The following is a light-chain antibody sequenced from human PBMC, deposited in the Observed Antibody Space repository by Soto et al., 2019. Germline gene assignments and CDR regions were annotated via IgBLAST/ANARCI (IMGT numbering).Light chain of an antibody. V-gene: IGKV3-11*01. Sequence: EIVLTQSPATLSLSPGERATLSCRASQSVSSYLAWYQQKPGQAPRLLIYDASNRATGIPARFSGSGSGTDFTLTISSLEPEDFAVYYFQQRSNWPWTCGQGNKVEIK. CDR2: DAS. CDR1: QSVSSY. J-gene: IGKJ1*01. CDR3: QQRSNWPWT.